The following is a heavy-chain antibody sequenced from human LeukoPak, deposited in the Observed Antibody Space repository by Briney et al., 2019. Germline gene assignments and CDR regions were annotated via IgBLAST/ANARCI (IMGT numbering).Heavy chain of an antibody. D-gene: IGHD1-14*01. Sequence: SETLSLTCSVSGDSISNYYWSWIRQPPGKGLEWIGYIYYSGSTNYNPSLKSRVSISVDTSKNQFSLKLSFVTAADTAVYYCARYRNEALFAFDIWAKGQWSPSLQ. CDR3: ARYRNEALFAFDI. J-gene: IGHJ3*02. CDR2: IYYSGST. CDR1: GDSISNYY. V-gene: IGHV4-59*13.